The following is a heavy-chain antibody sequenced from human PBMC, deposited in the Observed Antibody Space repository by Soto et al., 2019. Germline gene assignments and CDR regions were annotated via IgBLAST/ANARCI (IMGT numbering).Heavy chain of an antibody. CDR3: ARAGEKAAAGLEVGYYYGMDV. J-gene: IGHJ6*02. V-gene: IGHV4-30-4*01. D-gene: IGHD6-13*01. CDR1: GGSISSGDYY. CDR2: IYYSGST. Sequence: SETLSLTCTVSGGSISSGDYYWSWIRQPPGKGLEWIGYIYYSGSTYYNPSLKSRVTISVDTSKNQFSLKLSSVTAADTAVYYCARAGEKAAAGLEVGYYYGMDVRGQGTTVTVSS.